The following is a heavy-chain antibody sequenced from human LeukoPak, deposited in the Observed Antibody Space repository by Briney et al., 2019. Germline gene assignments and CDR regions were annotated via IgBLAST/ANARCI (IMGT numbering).Heavy chain of an antibody. Sequence: SEILSLTCTVSGDSISSGDYYWSWIRQPAGKGLEWIERISSSGSTNYNPSLKSRVTISVDTSKNQFSLKLSSVTAADTAVYFCARGPYSYDSSGAFDIWGQGTMVTVSS. D-gene: IGHD3-22*01. CDR2: ISSSGST. CDR1: GDSISSGDYY. CDR3: ARGPYSYDSSGAFDI. J-gene: IGHJ3*02. V-gene: IGHV4-61*02.